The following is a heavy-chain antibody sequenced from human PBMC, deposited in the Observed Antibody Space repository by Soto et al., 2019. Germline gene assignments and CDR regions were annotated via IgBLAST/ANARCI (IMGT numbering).Heavy chain of an antibody. CDR2: IWNDGSNK. D-gene: IGHD7-27*01. CDR1: GFAFSDYH. V-gene: IGHV3-33*01. J-gene: IGHJ4*02. Sequence: GGSLRLSCAASGFAFSDYHIHWVRQAPGKGLEWVAVIWNDGSNKMYAESVKGRFTISRDNSKNTLYLQMNSLRAEDTAVYYCARIGTWALNFDYWGQGTLVTVSS. CDR3: ARIGTWALNFDY.